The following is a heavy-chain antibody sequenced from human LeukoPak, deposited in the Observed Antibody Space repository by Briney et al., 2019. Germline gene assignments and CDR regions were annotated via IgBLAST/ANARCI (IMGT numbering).Heavy chain of an antibody. V-gene: IGHV3-7*01. Sequence: GGSLRLSCAASGFTFSGYWMTWVRQAPGKGLEWVANIKQDGSVKYYVDSVKGRFTISRDNAKNSLYLQMNSLRAEDTAVYYCASPGSVGDTGMPDYWGQGTLVTVSS. CDR1: GFTFSGYW. J-gene: IGHJ4*02. CDR3: ASPGSVGDTGMPDY. CDR2: IKQDGSVK. D-gene: IGHD5-18*01.